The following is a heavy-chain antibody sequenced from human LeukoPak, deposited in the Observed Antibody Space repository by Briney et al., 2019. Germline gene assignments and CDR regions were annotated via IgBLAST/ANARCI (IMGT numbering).Heavy chain of an antibody. Sequence: PSETLSLTCAVYGGSFSGYYWSWIRHPPGKRLEWVGEINLSGGLNYNPSLKSRVTISIDTSKNQFSLKLSPVTAADTAVYYCARDLSDYYGSGSYRPIDAFDIWGQGTMVTVSS. J-gene: IGHJ3*02. CDR3: ARDLSDYYGSGSYRPIDAFDI. V-gene: IGHV4-34*01. CDR2: INLSGGL. D-gene: IGHD3-10*01. CDR1: GGSFSGYY.